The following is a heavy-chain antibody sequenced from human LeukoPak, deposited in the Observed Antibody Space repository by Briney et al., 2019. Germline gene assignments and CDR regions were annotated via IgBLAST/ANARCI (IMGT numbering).Heavy chain of an antibody. Sequence: ASVRVSCTASGYTFTSYAMNWVRQAPGQGLEWMGWINTNTGNPTYAQGFTGRFVFSLDTSVSTAYLQISSLKAEDTAVYYCARVITMVWGGNYYGMDVWGQGTTVTVSS. CDR2: INTNTGNP. V-gene: IGHV7-4-1*02. CDR3: ARVITMVWGGNYYGMDV. CDR1: GYTFTSYA. D-gene: IGHD3-10*01. J-gene: IGHJ6*02.